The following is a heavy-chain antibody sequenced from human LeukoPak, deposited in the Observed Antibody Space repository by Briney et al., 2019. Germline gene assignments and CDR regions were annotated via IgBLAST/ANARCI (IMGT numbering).Heavy chain of an antibody. J-gene: IGHJ4*02. V-gene: IGHV5-51*01. CDR3: ARQYGSGSYYNEELPFDY. D-gene: IGHD3-10*01. CDR2: IYPGDSDT. CDR1: EHRISNYW. Sequence: GESLKISCQVSEHRISNYWIGWVRQMPGKGLEWMGIIYPGDSDTRYSPSFQGQVTISADKSISTAYLQWSSLKASDTAMYYCARQYGSGSYYNEELPFDYWGQGTLVTVSS.